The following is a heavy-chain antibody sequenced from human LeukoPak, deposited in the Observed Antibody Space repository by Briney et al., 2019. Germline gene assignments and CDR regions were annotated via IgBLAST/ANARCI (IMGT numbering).Heavy chain of an antibody. CDR1: GFTFSSYA. CDR3: ARARGNTYGYFEY. J-gene: IGHJ4*02. D-gene: IGHD5-18*01. Sequence: PGASLRLSCAASGFTFSSYAMSWVRQAPGKGLVWVSRINGDASSTSYAGSVKGRFTISRDNAKSTLYLQMNSLRVEDTAVYYCARARGNTYGYFEYWGQGTLVTVSS. CDR2: INGDASST. V-gene: IGHV3-74*01.